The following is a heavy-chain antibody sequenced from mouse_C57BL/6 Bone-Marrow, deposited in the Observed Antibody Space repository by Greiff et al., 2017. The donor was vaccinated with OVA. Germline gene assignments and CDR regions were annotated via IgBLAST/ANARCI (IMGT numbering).Heavy chain of an antibody. V-gene: IGHV2-4*01. D-gene: IGHD2-3*01. J-gene: IGHJ4*01. CDR2: IWSGGST. CDR1: GFSLTSYG. Sequence: VQLQQSGPGLVQPSQSLSITCTVSGFSLTSYGVHWVRQPPGKGLEWLGVIWSGGSTDYNAAFISRLSISKDNSKSQVFFKMNSLQADDTAIYYCAKDGYLGPYYAMDYWGQGASVTVSS. CDR3: AKDGYLGPYYAMDY.